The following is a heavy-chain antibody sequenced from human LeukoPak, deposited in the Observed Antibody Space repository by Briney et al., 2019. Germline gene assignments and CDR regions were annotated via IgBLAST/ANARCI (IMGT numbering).Heavy chain of an antibody. CDR3: ASYLTYYYDSSGYAFDI. CDR2: IKWNGGST. CDR1: GFTFDDYG. Sequence: PGGSLRLSCAASGFTFDDYGMSWVRQAPGKGLEWVSGIKWNGGSTGYADSVKGRFTISRDNSKNTLYLQMNSLRAEDTAVYYCASYLTYYYDSSGYAFDIWGQGTMVTVSS. D-gene: IGHD3-22*01. J-gene: IGHJ3*02. V-gene: IGHV3-20*04.